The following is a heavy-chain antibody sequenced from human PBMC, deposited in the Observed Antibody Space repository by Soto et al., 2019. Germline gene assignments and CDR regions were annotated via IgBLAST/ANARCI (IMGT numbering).Heavy chain of an antibody. CDR1: PLTPSSYG. Sequence: LRLPGVPCPLTPSSYGIHLHPHAPGKGVEWVAVILYDGSNDYYAASVKGRFTISRDKSKNSLYLQMNSMRAEDTAVYYCASCRTTVNSPADYWGQGTLVTVSS. J-gene: IGHJ4*02. CDR2: ILYDGSND. CDR3: ASCRTTVNSPADY. D-gene: IGHD4-17*01. V-gene: IGHV3-30*03.